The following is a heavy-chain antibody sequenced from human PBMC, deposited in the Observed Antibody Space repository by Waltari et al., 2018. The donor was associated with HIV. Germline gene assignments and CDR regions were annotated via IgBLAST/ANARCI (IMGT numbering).Heavy chain of an antibody. V-gene: IGHV3-13*04. D-gene: IGHD6-13*01. Sequence: EVQLVESGGGLVQPGGSLRLSCAASGFTFSSYDMHWVRQATGKGLEGVSAIGTAGDTYYPGSVKGRFTISRENAKNSLYLQMNSLRAGDTAVYYCARAATDPPYWYFDLWGRGTLVTVSS. CDR1: GFTFSSYD. CDR3: ARAATDPPYWYFDL. J-gene: IGHJ2*01. CDR2: IGTAGDT.